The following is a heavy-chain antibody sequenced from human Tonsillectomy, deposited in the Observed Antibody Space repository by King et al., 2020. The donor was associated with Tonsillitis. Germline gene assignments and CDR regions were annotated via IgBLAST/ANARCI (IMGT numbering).Heavy chain of an antibody. CDR2: INHSGNT. Sequence: VQLQESGPGRVKPSGTLSLTCAASGGSISSSNWWSWVRQPPGKGLGWMGEINHSGNTYYNQSLRSRVTISVDRSKNQFSLNLSSVTAADTAVYYCARWTITTGFDPWGQGTLVTVSS. CDR3: ARWTITTGFDP. D-gene: IGHD3-22*01. V-gene: IGHV4-4*02. CDR1: GGSISSSNW. J-gene: IGHJ5*02.